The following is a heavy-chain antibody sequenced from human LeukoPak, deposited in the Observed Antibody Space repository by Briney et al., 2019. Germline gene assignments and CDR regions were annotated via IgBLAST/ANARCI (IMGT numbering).Heavy chain of an antibody. V-gene: IGHV3-11*05. J-gene: IGHJ4*02. CDR1: GFTFSDYY. D-gene: IGHD5-24*01. CDR3: ARDRDGYNPDY. CDR2: ISSSSSYT. Sequence: GGSLRLFCAASGFTFSDYYMSWIRQAPGRGLEWVSYISSSSSYTNYADPVKGRFTISRDNAQNSLYLQMNSLRAEDTAVYYWARDRDGYNPDYWGQGTLVTVAS.